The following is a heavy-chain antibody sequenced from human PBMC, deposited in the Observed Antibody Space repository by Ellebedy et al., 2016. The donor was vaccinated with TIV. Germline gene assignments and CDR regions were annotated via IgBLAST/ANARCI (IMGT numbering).Heavy chain of an antibody. CDR1: GFTFSNFG. CDR3: ARESTDDWYFDL. CDR2: INKNSDYI. V-gene: IGHV3-21*01. J-gene: IGHJ2*01. Sequence: PGGSLRLSCAASGFTFSNFGMDWVRQAPGKGLQWVSSINKNSDYIYYADSVKGRFTTSRDKSKNSLYLHINSLGLEDTGVYFCARESTDDWYFDLWGRGTLVTVST.